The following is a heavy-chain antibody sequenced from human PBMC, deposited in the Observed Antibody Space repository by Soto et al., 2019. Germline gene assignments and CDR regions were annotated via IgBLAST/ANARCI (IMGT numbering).Heavy chain of an antibody. J-gene: IGHJ6*02. CDR2: IYYSGST. CDR3: ARVAGSSYYDILTGYYSYYYGMDV. CDR1: GGSISSYY. D-gene: IGHD3-9*01. Sequence: SETLSLTCTVSGGSISSYYWSWIRQPPGKGLEWIGYIYYSGSTNYNPSLKSRVTISVDTSKNQFSLKLSSVTAADTAVYYCARVAGSSYYDILTGYYSYYYGMDVWGQGTTVTVSS. V-gene: IGHV4-59*01.